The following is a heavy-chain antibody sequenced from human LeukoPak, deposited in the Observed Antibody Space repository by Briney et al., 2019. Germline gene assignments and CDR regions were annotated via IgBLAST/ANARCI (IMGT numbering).Heavy chain of an antibody. V-gene: IGHV3-30*03. D-gene: IGHD3-16*01. J-gene: IGHJ4*02. CDR1: GFTFSSYG. CDR2: ISYDGSNK. Sequence: PGGSLRLSCAASGFTFSSYGMHWVRQAPGKGLEWVAVISYDGSNKYYADSVKGRFTISRDNSKNTLYLQMNSLRAEDTAVYHCASDLGTRYFDYWGQGILVTVSS. CDR3: ASDLGTRYFDY.